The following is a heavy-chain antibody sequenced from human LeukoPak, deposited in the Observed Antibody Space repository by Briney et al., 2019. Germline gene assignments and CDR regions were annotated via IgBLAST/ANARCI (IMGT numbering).Heavy chain of an antibody. D-gene: IGHD1-1*01. V-gene: IGHV1-69*13. CDR2: IIPIFGTA. CDR3: ARDRGTWAAVNDAFDI. Sequence: GASVTVSCKASGGTFSSYAISWVRQAPGQGLEWMGGIIPIFGTANYAQKFQGRVTITADESTSTAYMELSSLRSEDTAVYYCARDRGTWAAVNDAFDIWGQGTMVTVSS. J-gene: IGHJ3*02. CDR1: GGTFSSYA.